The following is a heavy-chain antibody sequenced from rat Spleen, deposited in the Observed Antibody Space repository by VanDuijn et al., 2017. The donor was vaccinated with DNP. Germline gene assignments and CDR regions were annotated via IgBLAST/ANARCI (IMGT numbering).Heavy chain of an antibody. CDR1: VSTFSDYN. D-gene: IGHD1-1*01. J-gene: IGHJ4*01. V-gene: IGHV5S23*01. CDR2: ISTSGGST. CDR3: TRCLTTVPTGAMDA. Sequence: EVQLVESGGTLVQPGRSLKLSCEASVSTFSDYNMAWVRQAPTKGLEWVATISTSGGSTYYRDSVKGRFTISRDNAKSTLYLQMDSLRSEDTATYYCTRCLTTVPTGAMDAWGQGTSVTVSS.